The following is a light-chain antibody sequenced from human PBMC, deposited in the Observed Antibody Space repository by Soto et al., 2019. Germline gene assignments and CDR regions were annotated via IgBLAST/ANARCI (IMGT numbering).Light chain of an antibody. CDR2: RNN. CDR1: SSNIGSKY. Sequence: QAVVTQPPSASGTPGQRVIISCSGSSSNIGSKYVYWYQQLPGTAPKLLMYRNNQRPSGVPDRFSGSKSGTSASLAISGLRSEDEADYHCAAWDSNLGGPAFGGGTKVTVL. V-gene: IGLV1-47*01. CDR3: AAWDSNLGGPA. J-gene: IGLJ2*01.